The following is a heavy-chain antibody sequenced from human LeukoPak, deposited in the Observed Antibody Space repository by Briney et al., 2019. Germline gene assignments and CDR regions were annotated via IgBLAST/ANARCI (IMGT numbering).Heavy chain of an antibody. CDR1: GGSISSSSYY. CDR3: ARDQVTMVRGVIINLRFDY. V-gene: IGHV4-39*07. D-gene: IGHD3-10*01. Sequence: RTSETLSLTCTVSGGSISSSSYYWGWIRQPPGKGLEWIGSIYYSGSTYYNPSLKSRVTISVDTSKNQFSLQLNSVTPEDTAVYYCARDQVTMVRGVIINLRFDYWGQGTLVTVSS. J-gene: IGHJ4*02. CDR2: IYYSGST.